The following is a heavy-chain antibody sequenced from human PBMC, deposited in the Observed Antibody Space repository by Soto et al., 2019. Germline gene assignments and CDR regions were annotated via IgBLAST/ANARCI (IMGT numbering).Heavy chain of an antibody. J-gene: IGHJ5*02. CDR3: ARVGAYNWFDP. CDR2: IYYSGST. D-gene: IGHD1-26*01. Sequence: PSETLSLTCTVSGGSISSYYWSWIRQPPGKGLEWIGYIYYSGSTNYNPSLKSRVTISVDTSKNQFSLKLSSVTAADTAVYYCARVGAYNWFDPWGQGTLVTVPQ. CDR1: GGSISSYY. V-gene: IGHV4-59*01.